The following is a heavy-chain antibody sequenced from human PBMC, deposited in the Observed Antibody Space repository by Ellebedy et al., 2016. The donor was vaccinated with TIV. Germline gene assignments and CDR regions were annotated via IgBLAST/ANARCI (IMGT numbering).Heavy chain of an antibody. CDR3: AREGPGCTNGVCPTGADAFDI. CDR2: INAGNGNT. V-gene: IGHV1-3*01. Sequence: AASVKVSCKASGYTFTSYAMHWVRQAPGQRLEWMGWINAGNGNTKYSQKFQGRVTITRDTSAGTAYMELSSLRSEDTAVYYCAREGPGCTNGVCPTGADAFDIWGQGTMVTVSS. D-gene: IGHD2-8*01. CDR1: GYTFTSYA. J-gene: IGHJ3*02.